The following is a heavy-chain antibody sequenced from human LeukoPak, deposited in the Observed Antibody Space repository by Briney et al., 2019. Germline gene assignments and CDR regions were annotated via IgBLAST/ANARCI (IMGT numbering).Heavy chain of an antibody. CDR1: GYTFTGYY. D-gene: IGHD6-19*01. V-gene: IGHV1-2*02. Sequence: ASVKVSCKASGYTFTGYYMHWVRQAPGQGLEWMGWINPNSGGTNYAQKFQGRVTMTTDTSTSTAYMELRSLRSDDTAVYYCAREGIAVAGKERSMGYWGQGTLVTVSS. CDR3: AREGIAVAGKERSMGY. J-gene: IGHJ4*02. CDR2: INPNSGGT.